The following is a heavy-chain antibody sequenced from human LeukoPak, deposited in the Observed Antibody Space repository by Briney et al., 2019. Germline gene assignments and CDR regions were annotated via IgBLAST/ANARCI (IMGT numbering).Heavy chain of an antibody. V-gene: IGHV3-7*04. CDR1: GFTLSSYW. D-gene: IGHD4-23*01. J-gene: IGHJ4*02. Sequence: GGSLRLSCAASGFTLSSYWMSWVRQAPGKGLEWVANIKQDGSEKNYVDSVKGRFTISRDNAKNSLCLQMNSLRAEDTAVYYCARGRGNDYWGQGTLATVSS. CDR3: ARGRGNDY. CDR2: IKQDGSEK.